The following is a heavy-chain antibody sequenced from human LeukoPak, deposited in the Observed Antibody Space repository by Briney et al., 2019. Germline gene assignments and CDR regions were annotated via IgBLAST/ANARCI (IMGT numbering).Heavy chain of an antibody. Sequence: SVKVSCKASGGTFSSYGISWMRQAPGQGLEWMGRIIPIFGTANYAQKFQGRVTITTDESTSTAYMELSSLRSADTAVYYCAVESGSSGFLPFDYWGQGTLVTVSS. CDR2: IIPIFGTA. J-gene: IGHJ4*02. D-gene: IGHD6-19*01. CDR3: AVESGSSGFLPFDY. CDR1: GGTFSSYG. V-gene: IGHV1-69*05.